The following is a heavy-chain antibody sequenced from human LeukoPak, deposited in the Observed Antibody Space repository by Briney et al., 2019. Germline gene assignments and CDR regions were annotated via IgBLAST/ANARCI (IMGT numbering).Heavy chain of an antibody. V-gene: IGHV3-15*01. CDR1: GFTFSNAW. D-gene: IGHD3-22*01. J-gene: IGHJ4*02. CDR2: IKSKTVGGRR. Sequence: GGSLRLSCAASGFTFSNAWMSWVRQAPGKGLEWVGRIKSKTVGGRRDYAATVKCRFTISREFSKNTLYLQMNSLKPEDTAVYYCIATYYYDSSGYALDYWGQGTLVTVSS. CDR3: IATYYYDSSGYALDY.